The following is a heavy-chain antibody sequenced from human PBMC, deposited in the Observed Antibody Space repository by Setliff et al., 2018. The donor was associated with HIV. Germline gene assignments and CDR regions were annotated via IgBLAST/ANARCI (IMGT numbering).Heavy chain of an antibody. Sequence: SETLSLTCTVSGGSISNYYWSWIRQPPGKGLEWIGYIYFTGNTNYNPSLKSRVTISLDTSKNQFSLKLSSVTAADTAVYFCARGVDWGHFYYYYMDVWGKGTTVTVS. CDR2: IYFTGNT. V-gene: IGHV4-59*01. J-gene: IGHJ6*03. CDR1: GGSISNYY. CDR3: ARGVDWGHFYYYYMDV. D-gene: IGHD7-27*01.